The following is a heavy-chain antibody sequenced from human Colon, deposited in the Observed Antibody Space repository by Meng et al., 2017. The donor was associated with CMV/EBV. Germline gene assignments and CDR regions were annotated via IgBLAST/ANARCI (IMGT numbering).Heavy chain of an antibody. CDR1: GYTFTNYQ. CDR2: INTNTGNP. CDR3: ANSLGAGA. V-gene: IGHV7-4-1*02. Sequence: SVTVSCKASGYTFTNYQMHWVRQAPGQGLEWMGWINTNTGNPTYAQGLTGRFGFSLDTSVTTAYLHINNLKAEDTAMYYCANSLGAGAWGQGTLVTVSS. D-gene: IGHD3-16*01. J-gene: IGHJ5*02.